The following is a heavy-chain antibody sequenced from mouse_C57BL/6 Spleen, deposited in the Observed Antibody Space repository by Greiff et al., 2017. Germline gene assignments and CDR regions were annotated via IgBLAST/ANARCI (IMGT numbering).Heavy chain of an antibody. Sequence: QVQLKQSGPGLVAPSQSLSITCTVSGFSLTSYAISWVRQPPGKGLEWLGVIWTGGGTNYNSALKSRLSISKDNSKSQVFLKMNSLQTDDTARYYCARNSPIYYDYDVSFDYWGQGTTLTVSS. V-gene: IGHV2-9-1*01. CDR1: GFSLTSYA. CDR2: IWTGGGT. D-gene: IGHD2-4*01. J-gene: IGHJ2*01. CDR3: ARNSPIYYDYDVSFDY.